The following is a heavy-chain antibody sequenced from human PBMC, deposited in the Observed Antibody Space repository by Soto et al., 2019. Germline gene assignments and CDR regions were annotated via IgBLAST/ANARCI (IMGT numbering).Heavy chain of an antibody. CDR2: IKSKTDGGTT. J-gene: IGHJ6*02. D-gene: IGHD3-10*01. CDR1: GFTFSNAW. Sequence: EVQLVESGGGLVKPGGSLRLSCAASGFTFSNAWMSWVRQAPGKGLEWVGRIKSKTDGGTTDYAAPVKGRFTISRXDXXNTLYLQMNSLKTGDTAVYYCATGMVRDNYYGMDVWGQGTTVTVSS. CDR3: ATGMVRDNYYGMDV. V-gene: IGHV3-15*01.